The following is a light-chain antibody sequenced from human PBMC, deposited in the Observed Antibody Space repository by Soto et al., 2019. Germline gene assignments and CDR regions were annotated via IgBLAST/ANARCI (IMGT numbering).Light chain of an antibody. CDR3: QSYDSSLSGSWV. Sequence: QSVLTQPPSVSGAPGQRVTISCTGSSSNIGAGYDVHWYQQFPGTAPKLLIYGNSNRPSGVPDRFSGSKSGTSASLAITGLQAEDEADYYCQSYDSSLSGSWVFGGGTKRTVL. CDR1: SSNIGAGYD. CDR2: GNS. J-gene: IGLJ2*01. V-gene: IGLV1-40*01.